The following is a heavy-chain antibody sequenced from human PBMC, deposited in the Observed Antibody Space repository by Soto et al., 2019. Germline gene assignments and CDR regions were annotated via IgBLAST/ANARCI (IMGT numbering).Heavy chain of an antibody. CDR3: ARRDTSGFLRYFDN. D-gene: IGHD3-3*01. CDR2: IVPNVGTV. CDR1: GGTLSSFINYP. J-gene: IGHJ4*02. Sequence: QMQLVQSGAEVKKPGSSVKVSCKASGGTLSSFINYPINWVRQAPGHGLEWMGGIVPNVGTVNYAQEFQGRVTITADKSTGTAYMAVSSLRSEDTALYYCARRDTSGFLRYFDNWGQGTLVTVSS. V-gene: IGHV1-69*06.